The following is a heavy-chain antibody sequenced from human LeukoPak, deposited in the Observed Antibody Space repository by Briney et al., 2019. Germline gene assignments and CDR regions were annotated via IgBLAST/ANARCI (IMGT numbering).Heavy chain of an antibody. J-gene: IGHJ4*02. CDR1: GYTFTSYY. V-gene: IGHV1-69*13. CDR2: IIPIFGTA. Sequence: SVKVSCKASGYTFTSYYMHWVRQAPGQGLEWMGGIIPIFGTANYAQKFQGRVTITADESTSTAYMELSSVRSEDTAVYYCARGWRDMVRGVIMTYFDYWGQGTLVTVSS. CDR3: ARGWRDMVRGVIMTYFDY. D-gene: IGHD3-10*01.